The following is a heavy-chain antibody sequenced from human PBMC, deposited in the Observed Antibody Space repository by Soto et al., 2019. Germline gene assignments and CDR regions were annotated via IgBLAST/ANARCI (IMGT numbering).Heavy chain of an antibody. CDR3: ARDVQGALFYFDS. CDR2: ISSSSSTI. D-gene: IGHD1-26*01. CDR1: GFTFSSYT. J-gene: IGHJ4*02. V-gene: IGHV3-48*01. Sequence: GGSLRLSCEASGFTFSSYTMNWVRQAPGKGLEWVSYISSSSSTIYYADSVKGRFTISRDNAKNSLYLQMNSLRAEDTAVYYCARDVQGALFYFDSWGQGTLVTVSS.